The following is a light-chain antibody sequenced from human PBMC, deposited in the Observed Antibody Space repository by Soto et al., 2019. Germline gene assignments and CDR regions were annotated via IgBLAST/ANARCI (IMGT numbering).Light chain of an antibody. J-gene: IGKJ4*01. CDR2: DAA. V-gene: IGKV1D-13*01. CDR1: QDISSG. CDR3: QQFNNYPLT. Sequence: AIQLTQSPSSLSASVVDRLTITCRASQDISSGLAGYQQNPGRAPKLLIYDAATLGSGVPSRFSGAGSGTAFTLSISSLQPEDFATYYCQQFNNYPLTFGGGTKVDIK.